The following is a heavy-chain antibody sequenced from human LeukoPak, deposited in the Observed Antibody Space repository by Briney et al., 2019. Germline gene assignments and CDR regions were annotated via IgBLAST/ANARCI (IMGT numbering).Heavy chain of an antibody. CDR3: ARGFDISGAYSGPPDY. D-gene: IGHD3-22*01. V-gene: IGHV1-2*02. J-gene: IGHJ4*02. CDR2: INPDSGGT. CDR1: GYTFTGYY. Sequence: ASVKVSCKASGYTFTGYYVHWVRQAPGQGPEWMGWINPDSGGTKYAQKLQGGVTMTRDTSISTAYMDLSRLRSEDTAVYYCARGFDISGAYSGPPDYWGQGTLVTVSS.